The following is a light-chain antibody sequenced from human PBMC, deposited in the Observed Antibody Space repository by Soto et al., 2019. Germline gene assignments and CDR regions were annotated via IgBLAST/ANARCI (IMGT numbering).Light chain of an antibody. Sequence: MTQSPHHLSLSPGGRAPLSCSASQSVISNLAWYQQKPGQAPRLLVYGASTRATGIPDRFSGSGSGTEFTLTISSLQSGDLAVYYCQQYNRWPFTVGPGTKVDIK. CDR2: GAS. J-gene: IGKJ3*01. CDR1: QSVISN. V-gene: IGKV3-15*01. CDR3: QQYNRWPFT.